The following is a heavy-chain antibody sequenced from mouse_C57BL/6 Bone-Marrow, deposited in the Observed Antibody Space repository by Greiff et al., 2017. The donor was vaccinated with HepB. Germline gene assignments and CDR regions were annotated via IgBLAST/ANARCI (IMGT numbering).Heavy chain of an antibody. V-gene: IGHV1-81*01. Sequence: LVRPGASVKLSCKASGSTFTSYGISWVKQRTGQGLEWIGEIYPRSGNTYYNEKFKGKATLTADKSSSTAYMELRSLTSEDSAVYFCARSGYDYDGYAMDYWGQGTSVTVSS. CDR3: ARSGYDYDGYAMDY. CDR1: GSTFTSYG. J-gene: IGHJ4*01. D-gene: IGHD2-4*01. CDR2: IYPRSGNT.